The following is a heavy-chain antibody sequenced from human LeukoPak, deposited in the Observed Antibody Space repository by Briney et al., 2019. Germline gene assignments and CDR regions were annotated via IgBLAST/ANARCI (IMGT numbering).Heavy chain of an antibody. Sequence: GGSLRLSCAASGFTFSSYAVSWVRQAPGKGLEWISSISGTGVSTYSADSVKGRFTISRDNSKNTLYLQMNGLRAEDTAVYYCAKGEAWGEAHGLVDYWGQGTLVTVSS. J-gene: IGHJ4*02. CDR3: AKGEAWGEAHGLVDY. CDR2: ISGTGVST. V-gene: IGHV3-23*01. CDR1: GFTFSSYA. D-gene: IGHD3-16*01.